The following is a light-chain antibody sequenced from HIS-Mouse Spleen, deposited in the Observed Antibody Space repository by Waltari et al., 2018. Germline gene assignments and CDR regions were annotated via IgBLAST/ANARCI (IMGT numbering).Light chain of an antibody. V-gene: IGLV1-47*01. Sequence: QSVLTQPPSASGTPGQRVTISCSGSSSNIGRNYVYWYQQLPGTAPKLLIYRNTQRPSGVPDRFSGSKSGTSASLAISGLRSEDEADYYCAAWDDSLSGPWVFGGGTKLTVL. J-gene: IGLJ3*02. CDR1: SSNIGRNY. CDR2: RNT. CDR3: AAWDDSLSGPWV.